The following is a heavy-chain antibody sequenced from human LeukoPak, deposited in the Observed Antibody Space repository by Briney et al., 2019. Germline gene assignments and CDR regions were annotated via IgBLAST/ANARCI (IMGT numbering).Heavy chain of an antibody. J-gene: IGHJ4*01. D-gene: IGHD1-14*01. CDR2: ISRGGSPI. CDR3: VITAGPPTDH. CDR1: GITFSDYC. Sequence: GGSLTLSCTASGITFSDYCMNWIRQAPGKGLEWLSFISRGGSPIYYADSVKGRFTISRDNAKNSLYLQMNSLRVEDTAMYYCVITAGPPTDHWGQGALVTVSS. V-gene: IGHV3-11*04.